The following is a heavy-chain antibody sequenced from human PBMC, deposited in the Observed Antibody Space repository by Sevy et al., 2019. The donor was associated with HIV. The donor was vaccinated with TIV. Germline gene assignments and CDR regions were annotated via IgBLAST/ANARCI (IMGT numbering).Heavy chain of an antibody. CDR3: ARDAARVIVPTAGFDS. Sequence: GESLKISCVASGFTFRSFSMHWVRQAPGKGLEWVAAIWYDGRTERYADSVQGRFTISRDNSKKTLYLQMNSLRDEDTAIYYCARDAARVIVPTAGFDSWGQRTLVTVSS. CDR1: GFTFRSFS. D-gene: IGHD1-1*01. J-gene: IGHJ5*01. CDR2: IWYDGRTE. V-gene: IGHV3-33*01.